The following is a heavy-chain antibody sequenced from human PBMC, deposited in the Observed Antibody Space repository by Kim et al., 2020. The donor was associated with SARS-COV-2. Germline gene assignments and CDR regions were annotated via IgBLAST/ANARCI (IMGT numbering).Heavy chain of an antibody. D-gene: IGHD3-10*01. CDR3: ARSYGSGQD. V-gene: IGHV4-39*01. J-gene: IGHJ4*02. Sequence: GSTYYNPSLKGRVTISVDTSKNQFSLKLSSVTAADTAVYYCARSYGSGQDWGQGTLVTVSS. CDR2: GST.